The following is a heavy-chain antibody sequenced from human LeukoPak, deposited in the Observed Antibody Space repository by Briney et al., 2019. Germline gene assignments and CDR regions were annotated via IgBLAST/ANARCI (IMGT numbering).Heavy chain of an antibody. Sequence: GASVKVPCKASGYTFTNYYIHWVRQAPGQGLEWMGITDPIGGSTNYAQKFQGRVTMTRDTSTSTAYMELSSLRSEDTAVYYCARGRLGGHFDYWGQGTLVTVSS. D-gene: IGHD3-16*01. CDR2: TDPIGGST. V-gene: IGHV1-46*01. CDR1: GYTFTNYY. J-gene: IGHJ4*02. CDR3: ARGRLGGHFDY.